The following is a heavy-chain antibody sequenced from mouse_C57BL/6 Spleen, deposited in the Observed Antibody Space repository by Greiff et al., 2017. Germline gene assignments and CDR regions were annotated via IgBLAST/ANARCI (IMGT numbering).Heavy chain of an antibody. CDR2: FYPGSGSI. D-gene: IGHD3-2*02. V-gene: IGHV1-62-2*01. J-gene: IGHJ3*01. CDR3: ARHEDTTAQATSWFAY. Sequence: LVESGAELVKPRASVKLSCKASGYTFTEYTIHWVKQRSGQGLEWIGWFYPGSGSIKYNEKFKDKATLTADKSSSPVYMELSRLTSEGSAVYFCARHEDTTAQATSWFAYWGQGTLVTVSA. CDR1: GYTFTEYT.